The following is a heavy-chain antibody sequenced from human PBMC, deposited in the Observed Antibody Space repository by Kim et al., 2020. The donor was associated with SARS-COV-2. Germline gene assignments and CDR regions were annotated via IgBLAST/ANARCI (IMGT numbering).Heavy chain of an antibody. D-gene: IGHD6-13*01. V-gene: IGHV1-2*02. J-gene: IGHJ4*02. CDR3: ATVVAAAGTVDY. Sequence: NYAQKFQGRVTMTRDTSISTAYMELSRLRSDDTAVYYCATVVAAAGTVDYWGQGTLVTVSS.